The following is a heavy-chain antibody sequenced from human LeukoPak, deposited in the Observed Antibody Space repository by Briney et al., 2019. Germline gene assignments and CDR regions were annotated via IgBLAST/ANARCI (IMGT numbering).Heavy chain of an antibody. CDR3: AKDPVYCSGGSCYSDPYYFDY. CDR1: GFTFSNSA. CDR2: IVVGSGNT. J-gene: IGHJ4*02. V-gene: IGHV1-58*02. Sequence: SVKVSCKASGFTFSNSAMQWVRQARGQRLEWIGWIVVGSGNTNYAQKFQERVTITRDMSTSTAYMELSSLRSEDTAIYYCAKDPVYCSGGSCYSDPYYFDYWGQGTLVTVSS. D-gene: IGHD2-15*01.